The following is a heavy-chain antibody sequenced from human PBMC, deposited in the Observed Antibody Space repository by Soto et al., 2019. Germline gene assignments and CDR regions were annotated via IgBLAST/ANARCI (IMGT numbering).Heavy chain of an antibody. J-gene: IGHJ4*02. V-gene: IGHV1-58*02. Sequence: GASVKVSCKASGFTFANSAIQWVRQARGQRLEWIGRIVVGIGNTNYAQTFQERVTMTRDMSTSTVYMELSSLRSEDTAVYYCARAMDYVWGSYRSPYFDYCGQGTLVTVSS. CDR3: ARAMDYVWGSYRSPYFDY. CDR1: GFTFANSA. D-gene: IGHD3-16*02. CDR2: IVVGIGNT.